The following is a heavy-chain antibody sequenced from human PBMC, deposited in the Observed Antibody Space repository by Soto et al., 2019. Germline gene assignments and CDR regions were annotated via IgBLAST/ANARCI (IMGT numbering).Heavy chain of an antibody. D-gene: IGHD3-22*01. J-gene: IGHJ6*02. Sequence: ASVKVSCKASGYTFTSYGISWVRQAPGQGLEWMGWISAYNGNTNYAQKLQGRVTMTTDTSTSTAYMELRSLRSDDTAVYYCARSSPDSSGYYYHRPYYYYGMDVWGQGTTVTVSS. CDR1: GYTFTSYG. CDR3: ARSSPDSSGYYYHRPYYYYGMDV. V-gene: IGHV1-18*01. CDR2: ISAYNGNT.